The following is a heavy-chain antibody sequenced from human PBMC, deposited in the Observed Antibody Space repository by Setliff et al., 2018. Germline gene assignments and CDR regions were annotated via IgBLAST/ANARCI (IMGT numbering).Heavy chain of an antibody. V-gene: IGHV3-23*01. CDR1: GFTFSNYA. CDR3: AKCGRFAPSGWFRYVDS. Sequence: QPGGSLRLSCAASGFTFSNYAMTWVRQAPGKGLEWVSAITVSGNTHYADSVKGRFTISRDNSKNTLSLQMDNLRAEDTATYYCAKCGRFAPSGWFRYVDSWAQGTLVTVSS. J-gene: IGHJ4*02. CDR2: ITVSGNT. D-gene: IGHD6-19*01.